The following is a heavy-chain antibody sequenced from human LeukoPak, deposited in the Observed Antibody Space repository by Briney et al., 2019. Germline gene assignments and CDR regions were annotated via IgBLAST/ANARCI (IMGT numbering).Heavy chain of an antibody. CDR1: GFTFGDYA. J-gene: IGHJ4*02. Sequence: PGGSLRLSCTASGFTFGDYAMSWFRQAPGKGLEWVGFIRSKAYGGTTEYAASVKGRFTISRDDSKSIAYLQMNSLKTEDTAVYYCTRVFVGRYFDPLPDYWGQGTLVTVSS. D-gene: IGHD3-9*01. V-gene: IGHV3-49*03. CDR2: IRSKAYGGTT. CDR3: TRVFVGRYFDPLPDY.